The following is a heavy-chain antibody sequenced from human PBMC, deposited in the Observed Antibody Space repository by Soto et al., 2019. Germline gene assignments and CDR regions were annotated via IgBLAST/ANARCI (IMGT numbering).Heavy chain of an antibody. CDR1: GGSISSSSYY. D-gene: IGHD3-3*01. J-gene: IGHJ4*02. CDR3: ARHLHRITISHG. V-gene: IGHV4-39*01. CDR2: IYYSGST. Sequence: QLQLQESGPGLVKPSETLSLTCTVSGGSISSSSYYWGWIRQRPGKGLEWIGSIYYSGSTYYNPALKSRVTIPVDTSKDQFSLKPRSVTAADTAVYCCARHLHRITISHGWGQGTLVTVSS.